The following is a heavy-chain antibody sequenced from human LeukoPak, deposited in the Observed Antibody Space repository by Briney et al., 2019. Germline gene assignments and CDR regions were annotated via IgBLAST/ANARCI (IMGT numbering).Heavy chain of an antibody. CDR3: AKSAATVVTRGYYFDY. Sequence: GESLRLSCAASGFTFGNYAMSWVRQAPGKGLEWVSGISYSGGTTNYADSVKGRFTISRDNSKNTLYLQMNSLRAEDTAVYYCAKSAATVVTRGYYFDYWGQGTLVTVSS. J-gene: IGHJ4*02. CDR2: ISYSGGTT. CDR1: GFTFGNYA. V-gene: IGHV3-23*01. D-gene: IGHD4-23*01.